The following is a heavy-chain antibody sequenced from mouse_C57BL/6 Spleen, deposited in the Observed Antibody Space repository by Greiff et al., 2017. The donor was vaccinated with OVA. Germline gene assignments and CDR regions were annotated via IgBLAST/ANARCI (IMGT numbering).Heavy chain of an antibody. J-gene: IGHJ1*03. V-gene: IGHV1-59*01. CDR2: IDPSVSYT. D-gene: IGHD1-1*01. CDR1: GYTFTSYW. CDR3: ASPITTVYCWYVDV. Sequence: QVQLQQPGAELVRPGTSVKLSCKASGYTFTSYWMHWVKQRPGQGLAWIGVIDPSVSYTNYNQKFKGKATLTVATSSSTADMQLSSLTSEDSAVYYCASPITTVYCWYVDVWGTGTTVTVSS.